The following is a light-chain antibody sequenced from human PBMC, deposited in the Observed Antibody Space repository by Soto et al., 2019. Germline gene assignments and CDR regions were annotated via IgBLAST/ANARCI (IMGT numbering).Light chain of an antibody. J-gene: IGKJ1*01. CDR2: KAS. V-gene: IGKV1-5*03. CDR1: QNINSW. Sequence: DIQMTQSPSTLSASVGDRVTITCRASQNINSWLVWYQQKPGKAPKVLMYKASTLESGVPSRLTGSGSGTEFTLTISRLQPDDFATYYCQQYNTYPWTFGQGTNVELK. CDR3: QQYNTYPWT.